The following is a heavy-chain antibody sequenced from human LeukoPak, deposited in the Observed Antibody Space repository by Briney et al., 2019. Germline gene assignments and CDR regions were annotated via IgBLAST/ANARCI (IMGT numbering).Heavy chain of an antibody. V-gene: IGHV5-51*01. CDR3: ARHGRGNNWFDP. J-gene: IGHJ5*02. CDR2: IYPGDSDT. CDR1: GYTFTTHA. Sequence: ASVKVSCKASGYTFTTHAIHWVRQMPGKGLEWMGIIYPGDSDTRYSPSFQGQVTISADKSISTAYLQWSSLKASDTAMYYCARHGRGNNWFDPWGQGTLVTVSS. D-gene: IGHD3-10*01.